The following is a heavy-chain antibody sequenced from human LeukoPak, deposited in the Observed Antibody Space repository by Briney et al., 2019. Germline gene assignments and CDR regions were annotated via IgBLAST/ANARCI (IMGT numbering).Heavy chain of an antibody. D-gene: IGHD2-21*02. V-gene: IGHV1-18*01. CDR1: GYTFTSYG. CDR3: AKDWRAYCGADCYSYFDY. Sequence: ASVKVSCKASGYTFTSYGISWVRQAPGQGLEWMGWISAYNGNTNYAQKLQGRVTMTTDTSTSTAYMELRSLRSDDTAVYYCAKDWRAYCGADCYSYFDYWGQGTLVTVSS. J-gene: IGHJ4*02. CDR2: ISAYNGNT.